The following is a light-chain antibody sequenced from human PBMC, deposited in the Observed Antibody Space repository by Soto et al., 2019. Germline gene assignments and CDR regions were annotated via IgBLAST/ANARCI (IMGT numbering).Light chain of an antibody. CDR2: EVT. CDR1: SSDVGGSDY. J-gene: IGLJ2*01. CDR3: SSFARGDNPHVL. Sequence: QSALTQPPSASGSPGQSVTISCTGTSSDVGGSDYVSWYQQDPGKAPKLIIYEVTKRPAGLPDRFSGSKSGNTASLTVSGLQADDESYYYCSSFARGDNPHVLFGGGTKVTVL. V-gene: IGLV2-8*01.